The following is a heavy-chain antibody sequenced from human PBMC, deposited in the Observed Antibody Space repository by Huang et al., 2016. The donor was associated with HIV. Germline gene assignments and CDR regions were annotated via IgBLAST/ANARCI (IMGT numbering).Heavy chain of an antibody. D-gene: IGHD3-10*01. CDR2: MAYDGTTK. Sequence: QVQLVESGGGVVQPGGSLRRSCATSGFPFSEYGLPWVRQAPGKVRGWVAVMAYDGTTKVYADSVEGRFTVSRDNSKSTLYLQMNSLRLEDTSIYYCLKDQVGPWGQGTLVTVSS. CDR1: GFPFSEYG. CDR3: LKDQVGP. V-gene: IGHV3-30*19. J-gene: IGHJ5*02.